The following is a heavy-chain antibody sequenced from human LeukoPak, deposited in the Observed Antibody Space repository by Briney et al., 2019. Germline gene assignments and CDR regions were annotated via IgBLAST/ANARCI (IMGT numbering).Heavy chain of an antibody. J-gene: IGHJ5*02. D-gene: IGHD3-16*02. V-gene: IGHV1-69*13. CDR3: ALRLGELSTPPDNWFDP. CDR2: IIPIFGTA. Sequence: ASVKVSCKASGGTFSSYAISWVRQAPGQGLEWMGGIIPIFGTANYAQKFQGRVTITADESTSTAYMELSSLRSEDTAVYYCALRLGELSTPPDNWFDPWGQGTLVTVSS. CDR1: GGTFSSYA.